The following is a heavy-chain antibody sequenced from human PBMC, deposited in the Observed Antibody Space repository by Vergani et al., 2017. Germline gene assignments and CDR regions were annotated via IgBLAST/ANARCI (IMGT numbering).Heavy chain of an antibody. V-gene: IGHV1-46*03. CDR3: ARANRPDYGSGSYYYYYXMDV. CDR2: INPSGGST. CDR1: GYTFTSYY. D-gene: IGHD3-10*01. Sequence: QVQLVQSGAEVKKPGASVKVSCKASGYTFTSYYMHWVRQAPGQGLEWMGIINPSGGSTSYAQKFQGRVTMTRDTSTSTVYMELSSLRSEDTAVYYCARANRPDYGSGSYYYYYXMDVWGKGTTVTVSS. J-gene: IGHJ6*03.